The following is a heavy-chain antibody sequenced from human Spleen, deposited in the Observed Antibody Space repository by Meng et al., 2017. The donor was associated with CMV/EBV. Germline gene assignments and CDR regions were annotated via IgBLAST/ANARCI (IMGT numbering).Heavy chain of an antibody. D-gene: IGHD3-3*01. CDR3: ARGQSYDFWNGYYRGRWFDS. J-gene: IGHJ5*01. CDR2: MFHSGST. CDR1: SRW. Sequence: SRWWSWVRQPPGKGLEWIGEMFHSGSTNYNPSLRSRVMISVDTSKNQFSLKLNSVTAADTAVYYCARGQSYDFWNGYYRGRWFDSWGQGTLVTVSS. V-gene: IGHV4-4*02.